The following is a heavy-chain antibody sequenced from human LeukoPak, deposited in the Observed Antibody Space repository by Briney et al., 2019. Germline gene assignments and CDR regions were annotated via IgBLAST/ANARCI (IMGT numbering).Heavy chain of an antibody. J-gene: IGHJ4*02. V-gene: IGHV4-61*01. CDR2: IYDSGRT. CDR3: ARDRLGGYSYVY. CDR1: GGSVSSGSYF. Sequence: SETLSLTCTVSGGSVSSGSYFWTWIRQSPGKRLEYVGYIYDSGRTNYNPSLKSRVTIPKDTSKNQSSLKLSSVTAADTAVYYCARDRLGGYSYVYWGQGSLVTVSS. D-gene: IGHD5-12*01.